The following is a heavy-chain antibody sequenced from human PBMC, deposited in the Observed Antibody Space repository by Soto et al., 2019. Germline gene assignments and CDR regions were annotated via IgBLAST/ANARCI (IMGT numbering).Heavy chain of an antibody. J-gene: IGHJ4*02. CDR3: ARNPLYDYIWGSYRFFDY. CDR1: GYRFINYG. V-gene: IGHV1-18*01. D-gene: IGHD3-16*02. CDR2: ISASNGKT. Sequence: GASVEVSCKASGYRFINYGICWVRQAHGQGLEWMGWISASNGKTNYAQKFQGRVTLTTDTSTSTAYMELRSLRAEDTAVYYCARNPLYDYIWGSYRFFDYWGQGTLVTVSS.